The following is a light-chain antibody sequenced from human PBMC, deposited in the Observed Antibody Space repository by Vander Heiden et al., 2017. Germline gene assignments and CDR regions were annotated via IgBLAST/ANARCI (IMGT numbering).Light chain of an antibody. J-gene: IGKJ3*01. CDR3: QQSYSTPS. CDR1: QSISSY. V-gene: IGKV1-39*01. Sequence: DIQMTQSPSSLSASVGDRVTITCRASQSISSYLNWYQQKPGLPSRFSGSGSGTDFTLTISSLQPEDFATYYCQQSYSTPSFAPGTKVDIK.